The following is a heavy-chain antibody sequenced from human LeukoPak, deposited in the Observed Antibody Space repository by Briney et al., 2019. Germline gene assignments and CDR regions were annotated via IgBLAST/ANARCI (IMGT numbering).Heavy chain of an antibody. CDR1: GGAISSYH. J-gene: IGHJ4*02. Sequence: PSETLSLTCAVSGGAISSYHWSWIRQPAGKGLEWIGRIYTSGSTSYNPSLKSRVTMSVDTSKNQFSLKLSSVTAADTAVYYCARIEAASSVFFDYWGQGTLVTVSS. CDR2: IYTSGST. D-gene: IGHD6-19*01. CDR3: ARIEAASSVFFDY. V-gene: IGHV4-4*07.